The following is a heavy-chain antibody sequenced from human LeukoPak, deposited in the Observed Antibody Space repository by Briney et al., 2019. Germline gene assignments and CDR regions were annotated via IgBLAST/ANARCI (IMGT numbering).Heavy chain of an antibody. CDR1: GGSMRSSNFY. Sequence: KPSETLSLTCTVSGGSMRSSNFYWGWIRQSPGKGLEWIGNINYSGHTYYNPSVKSRVTLSVDVSKNRSSLNLASVTAADTALYFCARTHFDSLGWFDPWGQGIQVIVSS. V-gene: IGHV4-39*01. J-gene: IGHJ5*02. D-gene: IGHD3-9*01. CDR2: INYSGHT. CDR3: ARTHFDSLGWFDP.